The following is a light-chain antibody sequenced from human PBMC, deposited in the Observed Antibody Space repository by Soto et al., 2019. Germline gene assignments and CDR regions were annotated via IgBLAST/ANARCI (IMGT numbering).Light chain of an antibody. CDR1: QSLSGL. CDR2: DAS. CDR3: QQYSSYWT. Sequence: DIQMTQSPSTLSASVGDRVTITCRASQSLSGLLAWYQQKPGKAPKLLIYDASSLESGVPSRFSGSESGTEFTLTISSLQPDDFATYFCQQYSSYWTFGQGTKVEIK. J-gene: IGKJ1*01. V-gene: IGKV1-5*01.